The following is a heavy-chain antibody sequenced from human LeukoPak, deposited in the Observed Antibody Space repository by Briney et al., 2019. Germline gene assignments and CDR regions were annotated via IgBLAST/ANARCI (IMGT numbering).Heavy chain of an antibody. Sequence: GGTLRLSCAASGFTFSNYDMSWVCQAPGKGLEWVSIISGSGGSTYVADSVKGRFTFSRDNSKNTLYLQMNSLRAEDTAVYYCAKDSDYYGSGSSVDYWGQGTLVTVSS. CDR1: GFTFSNYD. V-gene: IGHV3-23*01. J-gene: IGHJ4*02. CDR3: AKDSDYYGSGSSVDY. CDR2: ISGSGGST. D-gene: IGHD3-10*01.